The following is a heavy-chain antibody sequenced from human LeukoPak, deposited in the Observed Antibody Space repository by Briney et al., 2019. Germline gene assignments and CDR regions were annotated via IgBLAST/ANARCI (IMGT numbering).Heavy chain of an antibody. Sequence: SETLSLTCAFYGGSFSGYYWSWIRQPPGKGLEWIGEINHSGSTNYNPSLKSRVTISVDTSKNQFSLKLSSVTAADTAVYYCARDIAAAGPWYFDLWGRGTLVTVSS. V-gene: IGHV4-34*01. CDR3: ARDIAAAGPWYFDL. CDR2: INHSGST. CDR1: GGSFSGYY. J-gene: IGHJ2*01. D-gene: IGHD6-13*01.